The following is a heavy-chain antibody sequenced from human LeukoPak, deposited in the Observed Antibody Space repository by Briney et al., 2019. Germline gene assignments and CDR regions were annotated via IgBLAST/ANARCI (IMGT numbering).Heavy chain of an antibody. CDR2: INPCGGST. CDR3: ARGVKGSIGAKIPFDY. Sequence: ASVKVSCKASGYTFTSYFMHWVRQAPGQGLEWMGIINPCGGSTSYAQKFQGRVTMTRDTSTSTVNMELSSLRSEDTAVYYCARGVKGSIGAKIPFDYWGQGTLVTVSS. CDR1: GYTFTSYF. D-gene: IGHD5-12*01. V-gene: IGHV1-46*01. J-gene: IGHJ4*02.